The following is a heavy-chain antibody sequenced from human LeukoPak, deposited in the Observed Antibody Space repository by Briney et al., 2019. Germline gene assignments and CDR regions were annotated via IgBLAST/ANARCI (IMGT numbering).Heavy chain of an antibody. CDR1: GGSISSYY. CDR2: TYYSGST. J-gene: IGHJ4*02. CDR3: AITPRYDTSGHPDY. D-gene: IGHD3-22*01. Sequence: SETLSLTCTVSGGSISSYYWSWIRQPPGKGLEWIGYTYYSGSTNYNPSLKSRVTISVDTSKNQFSLKLSSVTAADTAVYYCAITPRYDTSGHPDYWGQGTLVTVSS. V-gene: IGHV4-59*01.